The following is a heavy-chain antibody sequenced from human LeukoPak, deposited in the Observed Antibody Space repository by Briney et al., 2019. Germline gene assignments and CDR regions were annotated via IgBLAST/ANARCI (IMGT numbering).Heavy chain of an antibody. J-gene: IGHJ6*03. CDR1: GFTFSSYG. CDR2: IRYDGSNK. Sequence: PGGSLRLSCAASGFTFSSYGMHWVRQAPGTGLEWVAFIRYDGSNKYYADSVKGRFTISRDNSKNTLYLQMNSLRAEDTAVYYCAKVGKHYYYMDVWGKGTTVTVSS. V-gene: IGHV3-30*02. D-gene: IGHD3-10*01. CDR3: AKVGKHYYYMDV.